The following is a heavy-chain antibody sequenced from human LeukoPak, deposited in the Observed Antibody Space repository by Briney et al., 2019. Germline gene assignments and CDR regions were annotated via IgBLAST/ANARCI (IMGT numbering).Heavy chain of an antibody. D-gene: IGHD1-14*01. CDR3: ASQHNGFDS. Sequence: SETLSLTCTVSGGSINSTIHYWGWIRQPPGKGLEWIGSIYYLGGTLYNPSLKSRVTIYVDMSKNQFSLTVNSVTAEDTAVYYCASQHNGFDSWGQGTLVTVSS. V-gene: IGHV4-39*01. J-gene: IGHJ5*01. CDR2: IYYLGGT. CDR1: GGSINSTIHY.